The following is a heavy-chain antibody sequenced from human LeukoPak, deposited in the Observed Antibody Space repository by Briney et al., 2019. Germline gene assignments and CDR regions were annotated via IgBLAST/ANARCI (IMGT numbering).Heavy chain of an antibody. CDR1: GFSFSNYE. Sequence: GGSLRLSCATSGFSFSNYEMNWVRQAPGKGLEWISYITSSGTGIYYADSVRGRLTISRDNPKNSLYLQMNSLRGDDTAVYYCVRDVNTAPLFDIWGQGTMVTVPS. V-gene: IGHV3-48*03. CDR2: ITSSGTGI. J-gene: IGHJ3*02. CDR3: VRDVNTAPLFDI. D-gene: IGHD2-2*02.